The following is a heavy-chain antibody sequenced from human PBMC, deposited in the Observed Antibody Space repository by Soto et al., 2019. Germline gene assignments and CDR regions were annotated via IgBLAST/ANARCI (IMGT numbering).Heavy chain of an antibody. CDR3: AKKVVPVTCSDWFDT. D-gene: IGHD4-4*01. V-gene: IGHV3-23*01. Sequence: GGSLRLSCAASGFTFSSYAMFWVRQAPGKGLEWVSSIGGNAGSTFYADSVKGRFTISRDNSRNTLYLQMNSLRAEDTAVYYCAKKVVPVTCSDWFDTWGQGTLVTVSS. CDR1: GFTFSSYA. J-gene: IGHJ5*02. CDR2: IGGNAGST.